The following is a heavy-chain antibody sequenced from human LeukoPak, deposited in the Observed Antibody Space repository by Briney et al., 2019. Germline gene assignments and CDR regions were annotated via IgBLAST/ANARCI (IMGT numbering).Heavy chain of an antibody. V-gene: IGHV4-61*02. J-gene: IGHJ4*02. Sequence: PSETLSLTCTVSGGSISSGTYYWSWIRQPAGKGLEWIGRIHTSGTTNYNPSLKSRVTISVDTSRNRFSLRLSSVTAADTAVYYCARDNDSRDPPHFDYWGQGTLVTVSS. CDR2: IHTSGTT. D-gene: IGHD3-16*01. CDR1: GGSISSGTYY. CDR3: ARDNDSRDPPHFDY.